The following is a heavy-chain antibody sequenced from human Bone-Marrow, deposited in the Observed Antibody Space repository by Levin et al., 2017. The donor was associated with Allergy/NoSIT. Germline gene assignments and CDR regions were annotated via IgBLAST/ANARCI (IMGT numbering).Heavy chain of an antibody. Sequence: SGPTLVKPTQTLTLTCTFSGFSLSTSGVGVGWIRQPPGKALEWLALIYWNDDKRYSPSLKSRLTITKDTSKNQVVLTMTNMDPVDTATYYCAHRQEEFGVVIRRPNWFDPWGQGTLVTVSS. D-gene: IGHD3-3*01. CDR2: IYWNDDK. CDR1: GFSLSTSGVG. V-gene: IGHV2-5*01. CDR3: AHRQEEFGVVIRRPNWFDP. J-gene: IGHJ5*02.